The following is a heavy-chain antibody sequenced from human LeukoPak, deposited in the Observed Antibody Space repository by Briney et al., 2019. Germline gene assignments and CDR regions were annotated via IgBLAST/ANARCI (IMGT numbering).Heavy chain of an antibody. V-gene: IGHV3-30-3*01. J-gene: IGHJ4*02. CDR1: GFTLSENN. CDR3: ARDRSGFYSVDH. CDR2: ISNDGNSK. Sequence: GGSLRLSCAASGFTLSENNVHWVRQAPGKGLEWVALISNDGNSKDYADSVKGRFTLSGDNSKTTVYLQTNSLRAEDTAVYYCARDRSGFYSVDHWGQGTLVIVSS. D-gene: IGHD5-12*01.